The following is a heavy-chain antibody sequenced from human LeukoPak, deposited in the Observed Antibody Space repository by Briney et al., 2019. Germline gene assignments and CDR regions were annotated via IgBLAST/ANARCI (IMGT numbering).Heavy chain of an antibody. CDR1: GGTFSSYA. D-gene: IGHD3-22*01. J-gene: IGHJ4*02. V-gene: IGHV1-69*05. CDR3: ARGQKAYYYDSSGYYLDY. CDR2: IIPIFGTA. Sequence: SSVKVSCKASGGTFSSYAISWVRQAPGQGLEWMGRIIPIFGTANYAQKFQGRVTITTDESTSTAYMELSSLRSEDTAVYYCARGQKAYYYDSSGYYLDYWGQGTLVTVSS.